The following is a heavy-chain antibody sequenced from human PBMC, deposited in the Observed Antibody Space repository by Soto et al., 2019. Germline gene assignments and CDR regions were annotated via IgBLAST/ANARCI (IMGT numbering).Heavy chain of an antibody. Sequence: ASVKVSCKASGYTFTGYYMHWVRQAPGQGLEWMGWINPNSGGTNYAQKFKGRVTMTRDPSIRKAYMELSSLRYPATAMYSCALGVGGTAYSCDSWGEATPVTVSS. D-gene: IGHD1-26*01. CDR2: INPNSGGT. J-gene: IGHJ4*02. CDR3: ALGVGGTAYSCDS. V-gene: IGHV1-2*02. CDR1: GYTFTGYY.